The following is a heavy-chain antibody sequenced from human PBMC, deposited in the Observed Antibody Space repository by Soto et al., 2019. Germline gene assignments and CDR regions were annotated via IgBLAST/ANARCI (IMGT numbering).Heavy chain of an antibody. CDR2: IYWDDVQ. D-gene: IGHD2-15*01. CDR3: AHSPCSGGTCYLFDY. CDR1: GFSLSTSGVG. Sequence: QITLRESGPTLVKPTQTLTLTCTSSGFSLSTSGVGMGWIRQPPGKSLEWLALIYWDDVQRYSPSLKTRLTITKDTSRSQVVLTMTNMDPVDTATYYCAHSPCSGGTCYLFDYWGQGTLVTVSS. V-gene: IGHV2-5*02. J-gene: IGHJ4*02.